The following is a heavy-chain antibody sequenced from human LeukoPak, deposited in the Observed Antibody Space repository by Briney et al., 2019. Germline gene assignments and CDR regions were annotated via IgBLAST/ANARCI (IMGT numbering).Heavy chain of an antibody. D-gene: IGHD2-2*01. Sequence: ASVKVSCKASGYTFTSYDINWVRQATGQGLEWMGWMNPNSGNTGYAQKFQGRVTMTRNTSISTAYMELSSLRSEDTAVYYCARGKDIVVVPADRGYHYYYMDVWGKGTTVTISS. J-gene: IGHJ6*03. CDR2: MNPNSGNT. CDR3: ARGKDIVVVPADRGYHYYYMDV. CDR1: GYTFTSYD. V-gene: IGHV1-8*01.